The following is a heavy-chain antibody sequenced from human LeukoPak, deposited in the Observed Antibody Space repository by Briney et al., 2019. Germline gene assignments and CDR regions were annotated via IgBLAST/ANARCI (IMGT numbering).Heavy chain of an antibody. V-gene: IGHV3-48*02. CDR2: ISISGSTI. CDR1: GFTFNRYT. CDR3: ARDLPFDY. J-gene: IGHJ4*02. Sequence: GGSLRLSCAASGFTFNRYTMNWVRQAPGQGLEWVSYISISGSTIYYTDSVKGRFTISRDNAKNSLYLQMNSLRDEDTAVYYCARDLPFDYWGQGAMVTVSS.